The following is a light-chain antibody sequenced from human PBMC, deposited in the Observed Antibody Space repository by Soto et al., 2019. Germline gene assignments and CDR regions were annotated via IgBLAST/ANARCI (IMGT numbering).Light chain of an antibody. J-gene: IGKJ1*01. CDR3: QQYNSYPWT. CDR2: DVS. Sequence: GDTVTITCRASQSISSWLAWYQQKPGKAPKLLIYDVSSLESGVPSRFSGSGSGTEFTLTISSLQPDDFATYYCQQYNSYPWTFGQGTKGDI. V-gene: IGKV1-5*01. CDR1: QSISSW.